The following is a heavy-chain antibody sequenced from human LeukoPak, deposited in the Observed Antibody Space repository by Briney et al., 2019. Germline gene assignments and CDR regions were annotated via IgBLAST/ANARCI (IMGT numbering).Heavy chain of an antibody. CDR1: GFTFSSYE. CDR2: VSSSGDTI. D-gene: IGHD1-26*01. Sequence: GGSLRLSCVGSGFTFSSYEMNWVRQAPGKGLEWVSYVSSSGDTIYYADSVKGRFTISRDNATNSLYLQMNSLRAEDTALYYCASDGSGSYNFDYWGQGTLVTVSS. J-gene: IGHJ4*02. CDR3: ASDGSGSYNFDY. V-gene: IGHV3-48*03.